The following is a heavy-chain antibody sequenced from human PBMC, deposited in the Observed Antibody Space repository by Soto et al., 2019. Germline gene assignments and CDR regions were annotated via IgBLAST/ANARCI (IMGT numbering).Heavy chain of an antibody. CDR1: GFTFSSYA. CDR2: ISGSGGST. J-gene: IGHJ4*02. CDR3: AKSQFPMIVVVIFDY. Sequence: XGSLILSCAAAGFTFSSYAMSWVRQAPGKGLEWVSAISGSGGSTYYADSVKGRFTISRDNSKNTLYPQMNSLRAEDTAVYYCAKSQFPMIVVVIFDYWGQGTLVTVSS. D-gene: IGHD3-22*01. V-gene: IGHV3-23*01.